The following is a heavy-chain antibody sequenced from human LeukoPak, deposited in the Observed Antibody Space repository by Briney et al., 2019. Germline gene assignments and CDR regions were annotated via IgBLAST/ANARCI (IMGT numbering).Heavy chain of an antibody. Sequence: ASVKVSCKASGYTFTSYYMHWVRQATGQGLEWMGWMNPNSGNTGYAQKFQGRVTMTRNTSISTAYMELSSLRSEDTAVYYCARGPLAYCGGDCYNDYGMDVWGQGTTVTVSS. CDR2: MNPNSGNT. V-gene: IGHV1-8*02. CDR1: GYTFTSYY. J-gene: IGHJ6*02. D-gene: IGHD2-21*02. CDR3: ARGPLAYCGGDCYNDYGMDV.